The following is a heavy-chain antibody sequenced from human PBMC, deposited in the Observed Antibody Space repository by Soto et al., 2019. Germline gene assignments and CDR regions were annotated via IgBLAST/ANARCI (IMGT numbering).Heavy chain of an antibody. CDR2: INSSSSWE. V-gene: IGHV3-48*01. D-gene: IGHD3-3*01. CDR3: VFDFWLVPTV. Sequence: EVQLVESGGGLVQPGGSLTLSCAASGFTFSTHSMNWVRQAPGRGLEWVSYINSSSSWEVYADSVRGRFTVSRDNAKNSLYLQMSSLRAEDTAVYYCVFDFWLVPTVWGKGTTVTVSS. CDR1: GFTFSTHS. J-gene: IGHJ6*04.